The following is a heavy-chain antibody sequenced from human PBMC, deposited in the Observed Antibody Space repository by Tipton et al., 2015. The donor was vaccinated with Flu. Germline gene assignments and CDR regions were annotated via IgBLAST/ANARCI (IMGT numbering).Heavy chain of an antibody. Sequence: SLRLSCVASGFTFSKAWMSWVRQAPGKGLEWVGRIKSKTDGGTRDFPAPVKGKSLEMIQKNTLYLQMDSLKTEDTAVYYCTAGVGATDHDYWGQGTLVTVSS. CDR2: IKSKTDGGTR. V-gene: IGHV3-15*01. CDR3: TAGVGATDHDY. CDR1: GFTFSKAW. D-gene: IGHD1-26*01. J-gene: IGHJ4*02.